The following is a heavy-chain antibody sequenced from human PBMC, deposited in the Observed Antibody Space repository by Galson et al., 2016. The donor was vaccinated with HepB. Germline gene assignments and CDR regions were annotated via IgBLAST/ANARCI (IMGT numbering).Heavy chain of an antibody. V-gene: IGHV3-64*04. Sequence: SLRLSCAAAGFPFSSFAMHWVRQAPGKGLEYVSSISTDGSRTSYADSVKGRFIISRDNSKNNLQLQMNSLTTDDTAVYFCARGRIVVVTTIGDAFDKWGQGTLVTVSS. CDR3: ARGRIVVVTTIGDAFDK. D-gene: IGHD2-21*02. CDR1: GFPFSSFA. J-gene: IGHJ3*02. CDR2: ISTDGSRT.